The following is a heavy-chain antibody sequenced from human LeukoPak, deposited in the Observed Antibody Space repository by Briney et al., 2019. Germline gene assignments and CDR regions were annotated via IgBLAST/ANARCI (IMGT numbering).Heavy chain of an antibody. D-gene: IGHD6-19*01. Sequence: ASVKVSCNASGYTFTSYAMHWVRRAPGQRLEWMGWINAGNGNTKYSQKFQGRVTITRDTSASTAYMELSSLRSEDTAVYYCARDTRSSGWYYYGMDVWGQGTTVTVSS. CDR3: ARDTRSSGWYYYGMDV. CDR2: INAGNGNT. V-gene: IGHV1-3*01. CDR1: GYTFTSYA. J-gene: IGHJ6*02.